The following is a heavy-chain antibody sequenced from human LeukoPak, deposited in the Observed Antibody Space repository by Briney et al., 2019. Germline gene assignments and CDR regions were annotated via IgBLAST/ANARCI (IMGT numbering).Heavy chain of an antibody. CDR3: ARDPTLIAVAGP. D-gene: IGHD6-19*01. J-gene: IGHJ5*02. CDR1: RFTFSRYS. CDR2: ITTSGTYM. V-gene: IGHV3-21*01. Sequence: GGSLRLSCAASRFTFSRYSMNWVRQAPGKGLEWVSSITTSGTYMSSADSLKGRFTISRDNAKNTLYLQMNSLRAEDTAVYYCARDPTLIAVAGPWGQGTLVTVSS.